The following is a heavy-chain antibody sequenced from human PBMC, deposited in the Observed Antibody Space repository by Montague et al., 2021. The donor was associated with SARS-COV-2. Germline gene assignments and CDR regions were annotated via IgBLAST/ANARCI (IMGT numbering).Heavy chain of an antibody. V-gene: IGHV6-1*01. Sequence: EYAVSVNSRITINPDTSRNQFSLQLNSVTPKDTAVYYCGRQIATAGSGFDSWGQGTLVTVSS. CDR3: GRQIATAGSGFDS. J-gene: IGHJ4*02. D-gene: IGHD6-13*01.